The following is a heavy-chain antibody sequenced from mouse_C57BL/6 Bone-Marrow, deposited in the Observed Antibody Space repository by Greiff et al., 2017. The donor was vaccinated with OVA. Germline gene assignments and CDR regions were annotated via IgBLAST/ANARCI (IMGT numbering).Heavy chain of an antibody. J-gene: IGHJ1*03. CDR3: ARRDYYGSSYHWYFDV. CDR2: IDPSDSET. D-gene: IGHD1-1*01. CDR1: GYTFTSYW. Sequence: VQLQQPGAELVRPGSSVKLSCKASGYTFTSYWMHWVKQRPIQGLEWIGNIDPSDSETHYNQKFKDKATLTVDKSSSTAYMQLSSLTSEDSAVYYCARRDYYGSSYHWYFDVWGTGTTVTVSS. V-gene: IGHV1-52*01.